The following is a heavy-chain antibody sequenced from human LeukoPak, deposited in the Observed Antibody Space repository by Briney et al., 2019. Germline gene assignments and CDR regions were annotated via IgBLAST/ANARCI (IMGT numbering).Heavy chain of an antibody. V-gene: IGHV1-8*01. D-gene: IGHD3-22*01. CDR1: GYTFTSYD. Sequence: ASVKVSCKASGYTFTSYDINWVRQATGQGLEWMGWMNPNSGNTGYAQKFQDRVTMTRNTSISTAYMELSSLRSEDTAVYYCARMGTNYYDSSGGDYGMDVWGQGTTVTVSS. CDR3: ARMGTNYYDSSGGDYGMDV. CDR2: MNPNSGNT. J-gene: IGHJ6*02.